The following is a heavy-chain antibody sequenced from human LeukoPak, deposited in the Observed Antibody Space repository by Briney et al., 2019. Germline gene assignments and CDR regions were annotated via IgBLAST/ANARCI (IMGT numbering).Heavy chain of an antibody. CDR3: ARERLNNWFDP. D-gene: IGHD2-8*01. V-gene: IGHV3-74*01. J-gene: IGHJ5*02. Sequence: GSLRLSCAASGFTFSSYWMHWVRQAPGKGPVWVSRINSDGSSTSYADSVKGRFTISRDNAKNTLYLQMNSLRAEDTAVYYCARERLNNWFDPWGQGTLVTVSS. CDR1: GFTFSSYW. CDR2: INSDGSST.